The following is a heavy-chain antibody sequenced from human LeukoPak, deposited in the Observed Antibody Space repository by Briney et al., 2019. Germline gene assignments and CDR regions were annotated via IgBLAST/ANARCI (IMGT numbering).Heavy chain of an antibody. CDR2: FSYSGST. Sequence: PSETLSLTCTLSGGSITSDYWSWIRQSPGKGLEWIGYFSYSGSTHYNPSLTSRVAISVDTSRNQLTLKLRSVTAADTAIYYCARADESLVYGMDVWGPGTTVIVSS. CDR1: GGSITSDY. V-gene: IGHV4-59*08. J-gene: IGHJ6*02. CDR3: ARADESLVYGMDV.